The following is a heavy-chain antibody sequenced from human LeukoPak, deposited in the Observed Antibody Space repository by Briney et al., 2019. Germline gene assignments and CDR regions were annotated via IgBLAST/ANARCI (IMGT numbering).Heavy chain of an antibody. V-gene: IGHV3-30*18. J-gene: IGHJ4*02. Sequence: GGSLRLSCAASGFTFSSYCMHWVCQAPGKGLEWVAVISYDGSNKYYADSVKGRFTISRDNSKNTLYLQMNSLRAEDTAVYYCAKDGYNYFDYWGQGTLVTVSS. CDR2: ISYDGSNK. CDR1: GFTFSSYC. D-gene: IGHD5-24*01. CDR3: AKDGYNYFDY.